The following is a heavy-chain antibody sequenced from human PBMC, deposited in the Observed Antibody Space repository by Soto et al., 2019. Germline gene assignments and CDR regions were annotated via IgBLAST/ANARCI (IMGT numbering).Heavy chain of an antibody. CDR1: GFTFSSYG. Sequence: PGGSLRLSCAASGFTFSSYGMHWVRQAPGKGLEWVSAISGSGGSTYYADSVKGRFTISRDNSKNTLYLQMNSLRAEDTAVYYCAKNLITMVRGVIPSPFDYWGQGTLVTVSS. V-gene: IGHV3-23*01. D-gene: IGHD3-10*01. CDR3: AKNLITMVRGVIPSPFDY. CDR2: ISGSGGST. J-gene: IGHJ4*02.